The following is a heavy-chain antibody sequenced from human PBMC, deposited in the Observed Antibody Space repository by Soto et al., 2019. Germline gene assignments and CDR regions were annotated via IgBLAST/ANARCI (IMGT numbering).Heavy chain of an antibody. Sequence: QLQLQESGSGLVKPSQTLSLTCAVSGVSITSGRYSWSWIRQPPGKGLEWIANIYHSGSTYYNPSLKRRVTISLNRSHNQFYLDLSSVTAADTAVYYCARGVVVPANWGDYFDSWGQGTLVTVSS. CDR1: GVSITSGRYS. CDR3: ARGVVVPANWGDYFDS. CDR2: IYHSGST. J-gene: IGHJ4*02. V-gene: IGHV4-30-2*01. D-gene: IGHD2-15*01.